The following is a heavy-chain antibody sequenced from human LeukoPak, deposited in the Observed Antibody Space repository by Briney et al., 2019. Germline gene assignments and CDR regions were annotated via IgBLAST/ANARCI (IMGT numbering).Heavy chain of an antibody. V-gene: IGHV1-3*01. D-gene: IGHD3-9*01. CDR3: ARGSRSVRYFDWLTLDY. J-gene: IGHJ4*02. CDR1: GYTFTSYA. CDR2: INAGNGNT. Sequence: GASVKVSCKASGYTFTSYAMHWVRQAPGQRLEWMGWINAGNGNTKYSQKFQGRVTITRDTSASTAYMELSSLRSEDTAVYYCARGSRSVRYFDWLTLDYWGQGTLVTVSS.